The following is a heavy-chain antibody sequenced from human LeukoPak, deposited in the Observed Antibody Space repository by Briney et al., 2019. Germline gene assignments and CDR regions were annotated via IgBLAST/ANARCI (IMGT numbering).Heavy chain of an antibody. J-gene: IGHJ4*02. CDR3: ARKGGTRGPLNY. V-gene: IGHV3-74*01. CDR2: INSDGSST. D-gene: IGHD2-8*01. Sequence: GGSLRLSCAASGFTFSSYWMHWVRQAPGKGLVWVSRINSDGSSTSYADSVKGRFTISRDNAKNTLYLQMNSLTAEDTAVYYCARKGGTRGPLNYWGQGTLVTVSS. CDR1: GFTFSSYW.